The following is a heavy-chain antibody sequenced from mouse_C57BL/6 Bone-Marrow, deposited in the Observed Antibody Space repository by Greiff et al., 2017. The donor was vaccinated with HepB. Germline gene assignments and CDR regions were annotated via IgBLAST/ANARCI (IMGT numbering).Heavy chain of an antibody. CDR1: GYTFTSYW. D-gene: IGHD2-4*01. CDR3: ARYYDYCPMDY. V-gene: IGHV1-69*01. Sequence: QVQLQQPGAELVMPGASVKLSCKASGYTFTSYWMHWVKQRPGQGLEWIGEIDPSDSYTNYNQKFKGKSTLTVDKSSSTAYMQLSSLTSEDSAVYYCARYYDYCPMDYWGQGTSVTVSS. J-gene: IGHJ4*01. CDR2: IDPSDSYT.